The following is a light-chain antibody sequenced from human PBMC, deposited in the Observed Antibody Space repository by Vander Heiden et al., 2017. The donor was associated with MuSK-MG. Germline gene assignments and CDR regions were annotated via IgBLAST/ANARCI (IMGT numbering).Light chain of an antibody. CDR3: QQIACRPPPT. CDR2: AAF. V-gene: IGKV1-39*01. J-gene: IGKJ4*01. CDR1: RAISTY. Sequence: DIHMTQSPSSLSAFVGDTVTITCRASRAISTYLHWNPPNQGKAPRLLIHAAFKLQSVVPSRFTGSGYRTDFTLTVASRQIEAAATHSSQQIACRPPPTFGGGTRLXTK.